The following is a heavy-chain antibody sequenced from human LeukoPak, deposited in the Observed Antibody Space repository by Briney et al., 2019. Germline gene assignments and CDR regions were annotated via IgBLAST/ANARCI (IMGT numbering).Heavy chain of an antibody. CDR2: INHSGST. CDR1: GGSFSGYY. V-gene: IGHV4-34*01. J-gene: IGHJ4*02. Sequence: SETLSLTCAVYGGSFSGYYWSWIRQPPGKGLEWIGEINHSGSTNYNPSLKSRVTISVDTSKNQFSLKLSSVTAADTAVYYCASRSRSFFDYWGQGTLVTVSS. D-gene: IGHD3-10*01. CDR3: ASRSRSFFDY.